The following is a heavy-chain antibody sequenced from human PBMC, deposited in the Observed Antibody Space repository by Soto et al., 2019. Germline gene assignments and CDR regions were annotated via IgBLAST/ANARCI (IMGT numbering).Heavy chain of an antibody. D-gene: IGHD6-13*01. CDR1: GSAFSNID. Sequence: EVQLVESGGALVQPGGSLTLSCAVSGSAFSNIDFNWVRQFPGKGLEWVSAIGPAGDTYYQHSVKGRFTMSRENARNSLVLHMANLKVGDTAMYYCARGGKYASSLDSWGQGTLVTVYS. CDR3: ARGGKYASSLDS. J-gene: IGHJ4*02. CDR2: IGPAGDT. V-gene: IGHV3-13*01.